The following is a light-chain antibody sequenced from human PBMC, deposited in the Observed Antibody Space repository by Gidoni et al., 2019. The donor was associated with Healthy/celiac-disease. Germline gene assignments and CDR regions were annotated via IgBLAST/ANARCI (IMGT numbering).Light chain of an antibody. CDR3: QQYGSSPPWT. Sequence: EIVLTQSPATLPLSPGESATRSCSASQSVSSSYLAWYQQKPGQAPRLLIYGASSRATGSPDRFSGSGSGTDFTLPISRLEPEDDSVYYCQQYGSSPPWTFGQGTKVEIK. J-gene: IGKJ1*01. CDR1: QSVSSSY. CDR2: GAS. V-gene: IGKV3-20*01.